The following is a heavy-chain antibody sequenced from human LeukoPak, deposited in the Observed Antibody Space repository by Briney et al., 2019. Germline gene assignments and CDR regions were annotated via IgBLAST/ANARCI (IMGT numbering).Heavy chain of an antibody. Sequence: ASVKVSCKVSGYTLTELSMHWVRQAPGKGLEWMGGFDPEDGETIYAQKFQGRVTMTEDTSTDTAYMDLSSLRSDDTAVYYCAGGYYYGSGSYYKPLDYWGQGTLVTVSS. CDR3: AGGYYYGSGSYYKPLDY. CDR2: FDPEDGET. J-gene: IGHJ4*02. D-gene: IGHD3-10*01. CDR1: GYTLTELS. V-gene: IGHV1-24*01.